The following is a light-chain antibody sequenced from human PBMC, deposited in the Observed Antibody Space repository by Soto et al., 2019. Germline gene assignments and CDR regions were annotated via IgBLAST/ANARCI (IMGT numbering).Light chain of an antibody. J-gene: IGKJ1*01. V-gene: IGKV3-20*01. CDR2: GAS. CDR1: QSISSNY. CDR3: QQYGSSPRT. Sequence: EIVLTQSPGTLSMSPGERATLSCRASQSISSNYLAWYQQKPGQAPRLLSYGASSRATGIPDRFSGSGSGTDFTLTISRLEAEDFAVYYCQQYGSSPRTFGQGTKVAFK.